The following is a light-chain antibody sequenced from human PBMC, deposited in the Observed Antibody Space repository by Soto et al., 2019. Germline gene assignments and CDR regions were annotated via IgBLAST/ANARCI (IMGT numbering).Light chain of an antibody. CDR3: QAWDSSTMV. CDR1: KLGDKY. Sequence: SYELTQPPSVSVSPGQTASITCSADKLGDKYACWYQQKPGQSPVLLIYQDNKRPSGIPERFSGSNSGNTATLTISGTQAMDEADYYCQAWDSSTMVFGGGTKVTVL. J-gene: IGLJ2*01. CDR2: QDN. V-gene: IGLV3-1*01.